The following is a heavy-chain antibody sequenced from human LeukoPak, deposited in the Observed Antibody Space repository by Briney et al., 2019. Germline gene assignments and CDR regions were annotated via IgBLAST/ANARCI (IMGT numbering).Heavy chain of an antibody. CDR2: INSDGSTT. Sequence: GGSLRLSCAASGFDFSSNWMHWVRHAPGKGLVWVSRINSDGSTTNYADSVKGRFTISRDNSKNTLYLQMNSLRAVDTAVYYCAKDRLPYYYDSSGSDYWGQGTLVTVSS. CDR3: AKDRLPYYYDSSGSDY. D-gene: IGHD3-22*01. J-gene: IGHJ4*02. V-gene: IGHV3-74*01. CDR1: GFDFSSNW.